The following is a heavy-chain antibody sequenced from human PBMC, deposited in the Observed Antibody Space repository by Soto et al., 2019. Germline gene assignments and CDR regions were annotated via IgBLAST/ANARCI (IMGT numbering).Heavy chain of an antibody. CDR3: ARRGSGHTFDY. Sequence: QLQLQESGPGLVKPSETLSLTCAVTGASITRGGFHWGWIRHSPGQGLEWIGSPYSGSTYYNPSLKSRVTIPADTSKNDFSLRLTSVTAADTAVYYCARRGSGHTFDYWGQGTMVTVSS. V-gene: IGHV4-39*02. D-gene: IGHD3-10*01. CDR1: GASITRGGFH. CDR2: PYSGST. J-gene: IGHJ4*02.